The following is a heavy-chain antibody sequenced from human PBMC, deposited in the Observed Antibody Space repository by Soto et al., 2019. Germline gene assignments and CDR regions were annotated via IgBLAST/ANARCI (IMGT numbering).Heavy chain of an antibody. Sequence: QVQLQESGPGLVKPSQTLSLTCTVSGGSISSGGYYWSWIRQHPGKGLEWIGYIDYSGNTYYNPSLKSRVTISGDTSKNQFSLKVSSVAAAGTAVYYCARDSDCSGGSCYLYFDYWGQGTLVTVSS. CDR3: ARDSDCSGGSCYLYFDY. CDR2: IDYSGNT. CDR1: GGSISSGGYY. V-gene: IGHV4-31*03. D-gene: IGHD2-15*01. J-gene: IGHJ4*02.